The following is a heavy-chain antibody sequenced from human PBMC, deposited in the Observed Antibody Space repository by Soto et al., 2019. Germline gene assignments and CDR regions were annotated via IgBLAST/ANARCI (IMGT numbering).Heavy chain of an antibody. CDR2: IYYSGST. CDR3: ARQEKGIAAAGSYWLDP. V-gene: IGHV4-59*08. J-gene: IGHJ5*02. Sequence: SETLSLTCTVSGGSISSYYWSWIRQPPGKGLEWIGYIYYSGSTNYNPSLKSRVTISVDTSKNQFSLKLSSVTAADTAVYYCARQEKGIAAAGSYWLDPWGQGTLVTVSS. CDR1: GGSISSYY. D-gene: IGHD6-13*01.